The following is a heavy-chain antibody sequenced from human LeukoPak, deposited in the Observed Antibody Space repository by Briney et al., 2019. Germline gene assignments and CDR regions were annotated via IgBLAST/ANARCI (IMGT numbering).Heavy chain of an antibody. CDR3: AADLAVRGDYFDY. Sequence: SSVKVSCKASGFTFTSSAMQWVRQARGQRLEWIGWIAVGSGHTNYARKFQERVTITRDMSTGTAYMELSNLRSEDTAVYYCAADLAVRGDYFDYWGQGTLFTVSS. CDR1: GFTFTSSA. D-gene: IGHD6-6*01. V-gene: IGHV1-58*02. CDR2: IAVGSGHT. J-gene: IGHJ4*02.